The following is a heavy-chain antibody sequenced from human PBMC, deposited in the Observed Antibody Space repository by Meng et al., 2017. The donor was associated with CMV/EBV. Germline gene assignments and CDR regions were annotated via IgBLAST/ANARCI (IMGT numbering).Heavy chain of an antibody. CDR1: GFSLSTSGVG. J-gene: IGHJ5*02. CDR2: VYWNGTK. Sequence: SGPTLVKPTHTLTLTCTFSGFSLSTSGVGVGWIRQPPGKALEWLALVYWNGTKRYSPSLKSRLTITKDTTKNQVVLTMTTVDPVDTGTYYCARSGVAAAMNWFDPWGQGTLVTVSS. V-gene: IGHV2-5*01. D-gene: IGHD2-15*01. CDR3: ARSGVAAAMNWFDP.